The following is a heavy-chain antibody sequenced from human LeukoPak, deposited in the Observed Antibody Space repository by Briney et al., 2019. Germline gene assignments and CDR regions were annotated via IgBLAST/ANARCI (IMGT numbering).Heavy chain of an antibody. V-gene: IGHV5-51*01. D-gene: IGHD2-15*01. Sequence: GESLKISCKGSGYSFTSYWIGWVRQMPGKGLGWMGIIYPGDSDTRYSPSFQGQVTISADKSISTAYLQWSSLKASDTAMYYCASPYCSGGSCPADAFDIWGQGTMVTVSS. CDR2: IYPGDSDT. CDR3: ASPYCSGGSCPADAFDI. J-gene: IGHJ3*02. CDR1: GYSFTSYW.